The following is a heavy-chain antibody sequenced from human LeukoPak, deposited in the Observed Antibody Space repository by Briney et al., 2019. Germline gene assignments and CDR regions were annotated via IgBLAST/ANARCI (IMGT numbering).Heavy chain of an antibody. Sequence: HPGRSLRLSCAASGFTFTSYAMSWVRQAPGKGLEWVSAIIGGGGATYYADSVKGRFTISRDNSKNTLYLQMDSLRAEDTAVYYCAKGRGDGYNYDYFDYWGQGTLVTVSS. CDR2: IIGGGGAT. D-gene: IGHD5-24*01. V-gene: IGHV3-23*01. CDR3: AKGRGDGYNYDYFDY. CDR1: GFTFTSYA. J-gene: IGHJ4*02.